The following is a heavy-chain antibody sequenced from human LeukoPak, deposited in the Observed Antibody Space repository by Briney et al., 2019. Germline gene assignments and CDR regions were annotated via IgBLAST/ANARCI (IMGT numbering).Heavy chain of an antibody. D-gene: IGHD4-11*01. Sequence: SETLSLTCTVYGGSFSDYYWSWIRQPPGKGLEWIGEINHSGTTSYSPSLKSRVTISVDTSKNQFSLKLRSVTAADTAVYYCARYDYKMKRGTFDYWGQGTLVTVSS. CDR1: GGSFSDYY. J-gene: IGHJ4*02. V-gene: IGHV4-34*01. CDR2: INHSGTT. CDR3: ARYDYKMKRGTFDY.